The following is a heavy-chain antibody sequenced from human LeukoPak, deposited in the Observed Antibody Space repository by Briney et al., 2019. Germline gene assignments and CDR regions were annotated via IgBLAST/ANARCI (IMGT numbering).Heavy chain of an antibody. CDR2: ISSSSSYI. Sequence: PGGSLRLSCAASGFTFSSYSMNWVRQAPGKGLEWVSCISSSSSYISYADSVKGRFTISRDNAKNSLYLQTNSLRAEDTAVYYCARQGSSSLYYGMDVWGQGTTVTVSS. J-gene: IGHJ6*02. CDR1: GFTFSSYS. D-gene: IGHD6-13*01. V-gene: IGHV3-21*01. CDR3: ARQGSSSLYYGMDV.